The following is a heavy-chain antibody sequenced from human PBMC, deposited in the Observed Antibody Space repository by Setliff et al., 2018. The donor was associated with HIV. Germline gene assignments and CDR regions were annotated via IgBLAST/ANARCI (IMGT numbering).Heavy chain of an antibody. Sequence: SETLSLTCAVSGGSISSNWWSWVRQSPGKGLEWIGEIYHSGSTHYNPSLQSRVTISVDRSKSQLSLKLNSVTAADTAVYYCGGNGYYSIDYWGQGTLVTVPQ. CDR3: GGNGYYSIDY. V-gene: IGHV4-4*02. CDR1: GGSISSNW. J-gene: IGHJ4*02. CDR2: IYHSGST. D-gene: IGHD3-22*01.